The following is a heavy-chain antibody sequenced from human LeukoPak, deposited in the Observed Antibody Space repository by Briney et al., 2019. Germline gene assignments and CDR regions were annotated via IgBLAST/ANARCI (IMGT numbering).Heavy chain of an antibody. V-gene: IGHV4-39*01. Sequence: RPSETLSLTCSVSGVSISTSTNYWAWIRQPPGKGLEWIGSMFYRGSTYYNLSLRSRVTISVDTSKNQFSLKLSSVTAADTAVYYCARQEMATTKLDYWGQGTLVTVSS. CDR3: ARQEMATTKLDY. CDR1: GVSISTSTNY. D-gene: IGHD5-24*01. CDR2: MFYRGST. J-gene: IGHJ4*02.